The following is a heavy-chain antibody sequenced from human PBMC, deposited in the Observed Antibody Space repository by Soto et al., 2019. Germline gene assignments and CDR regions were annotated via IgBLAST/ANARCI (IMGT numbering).Heavy chain of an antibody. Sequence: VESLKISCNGSGYNFSTYWIAWVRQMPGKGLEWMGIIYPDDSDTRYSPSFKGQVTMSADKSISTAYLQWSSLKASDTALYYCARQQSAVVTAPSVHWGQGTLVTVSS. J-gene: IGHJ4*02. CDR3: ARQQSAVVTAPSVH. V-gene: IGHV5-51*01. CDR1: GYNFSTYW. CDR2: IYPDDSDT. D-gene: IGHD5-18*01.